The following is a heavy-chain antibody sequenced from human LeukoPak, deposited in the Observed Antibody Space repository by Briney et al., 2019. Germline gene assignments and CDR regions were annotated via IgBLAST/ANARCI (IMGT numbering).Heavy chain of an antibody. CDR1: GFTFTKAY. CDR3: ATPLDYYDRSDSHQGGD. Sequence: GGSLRLSCAASGFTFTKAYMSWVRQAPGKGLEWVANIKHDGSEKNYVDSVKGRFTISRDNAKNSLYLQMNSLRAEDTAVYYCATPLDYYDRSDSHQGGDWGQGTLVTVSS. J-gene: IGHJ4*02. D-gene: IGHD3-22*01. CDR2: IKHDGSEK. V-gene: IGHV3-7*03.